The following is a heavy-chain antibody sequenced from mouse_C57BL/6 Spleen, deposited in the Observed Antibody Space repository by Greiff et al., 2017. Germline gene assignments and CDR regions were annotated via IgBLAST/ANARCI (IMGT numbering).Heavy chain of an antibody. Sequence: EVQRVESEGGLVQPGSSMKLSCTASGFTFSDYYMAWVRQVPEKGLEWVANINYDGSSTYYLDSLKSRFIISRDNAKNILYLQMSSLKSEDTATYYCAREYYGWFAYWGQGTLVTVSA. J-gene: IGHJ3*01. D-gene: IGHD1-1*02. CDR3: AREYYGWFAY. CDR1: GFTFSDYY. V-gene: IGHV5-16*01. CDR2: INYDGSST.